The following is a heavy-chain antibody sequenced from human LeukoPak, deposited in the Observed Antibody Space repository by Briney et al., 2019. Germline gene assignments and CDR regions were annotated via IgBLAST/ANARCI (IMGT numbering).Heavy chain of an antibody. CDR2: ITSSSGTI. CDR3: ASDPGYGY. V-gene: IGHV3-48*01. J-gene: IGHJ4*02. D-gene: IGHD5-18*01. Sequence: GGCLRLSCAASGFTFGSYSMKWVRQAPGKGLEWVSYITSSSGTIYYTDSVKGRFTISRDNARNSLYLQMNSLRAEDTAVYYCASDPGYGYWGQGALVTVSS. CDR1: GFTFGSYS.